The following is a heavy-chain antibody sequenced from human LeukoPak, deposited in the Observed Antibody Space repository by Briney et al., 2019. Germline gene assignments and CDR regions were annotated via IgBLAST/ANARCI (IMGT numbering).Heavy chain of an antibody. Sequence: GGSLRLSCAASGFTFSSFAMSWVRQAPGKGLEWVSSISGSGDTTYYADSVKGRFTISGDNSKNTLYLQMNSLRAEDTAVYYCAKMDDDFWSGYFGRNWFDPWGQGTLVTVSS. J-gene: IGHJ5*02. CDR3: AKMDDDFWSGYFGRNWFDP. CDR1: GFTFSSFA. CDR2: ISGSGDTT. V-gene: IGHV3-23*01. D-gene: IGHD3-3*01.